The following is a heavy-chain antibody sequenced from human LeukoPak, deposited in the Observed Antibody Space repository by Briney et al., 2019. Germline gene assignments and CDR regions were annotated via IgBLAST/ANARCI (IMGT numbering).Heavy chain of an antibody. V-gene: IGHV3-48*03. CDR1: GFTFSIYE. CDR3: AELGITMIGGV. D-gene: IGHD3-10*02. Sequence: GGSLRLSCAASGFTFSIYEMNWVRQAAGKGLEWLSYISSSGSTIFYADSVKGRFTISRDNAKNSLYLQMNSLRAEDTAVYYCAELGITMIGGVWGKGTTVTISS. CDR2: ISSSGSTI. J-gene: IGHJ6*04.